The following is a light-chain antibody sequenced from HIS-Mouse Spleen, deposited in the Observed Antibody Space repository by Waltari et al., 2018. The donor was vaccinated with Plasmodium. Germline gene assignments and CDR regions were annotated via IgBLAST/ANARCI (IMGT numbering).Light chain of an antibody. CDR2: EDS. J-gene: IGLJ3*02. Sequence: SYELTQPPSVSVSPGQTARTTCSGDAFPKKYAYWYQQKSGQAPVLVIYEDSKRPSGILGGFSGSSSGTMANLTISGAQVEDEADYYCYSTDSSGNHRVFGGGTKLTVL. CDR3: YSTDSSGNHRV. CDR1: AFPKKY. V-gene: IGLV3-10*01.